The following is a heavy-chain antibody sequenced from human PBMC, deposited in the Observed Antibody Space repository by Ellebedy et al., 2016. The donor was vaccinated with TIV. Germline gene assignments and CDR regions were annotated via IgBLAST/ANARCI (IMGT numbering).Heavy chain of an antibody. V-gene: IGHV3-23*01. J-gene: IGHJ6*02. CDR1: GFTFSGYA. Sequence: GESLKISCVASGFTFSGYAMSWVRQAPGKGLEWVSGINNGGRTTSYADSVKGRFTIARANSRSTLYLQMNSLRAEDSAVYYCAKDMVFGDGKWEIDVWGQGTTVTVSS. CDR2: INNGGRTT. D-gene: IGHD1-26*01. CDR3: AKDMVFGDGKWEIDV.